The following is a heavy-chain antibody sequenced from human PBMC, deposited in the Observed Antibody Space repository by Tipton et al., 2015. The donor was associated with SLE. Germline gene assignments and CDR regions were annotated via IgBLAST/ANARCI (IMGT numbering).Heavy chain of an antibody. Sequence: SLRLSCAASGFTFSGSAMHWVRQASGKGLEWVGRMRSKANSYATAYAASVKGRFTISRDDSKNTAYLQMNSLKTEDTAVYYCTTYDSSGYHFEYWGQGTLATVSS. CDR2: MRSKANSYAT. CDR1: GFTFSGSA. V-gene: IGHV3-73*01. D-gene: IGHD3-22*01. J-gene: IGHJ4*02. CDR3: TTYDSSGYHFEY.